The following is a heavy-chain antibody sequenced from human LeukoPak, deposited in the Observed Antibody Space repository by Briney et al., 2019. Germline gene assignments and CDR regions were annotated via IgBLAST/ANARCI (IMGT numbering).Heavy chain of an antibody. CDR3: ARSQYCSSRTSCFTYFDY. CDR2: INTDGSST. J-gene: IGHJ4*02. V-gene: IGHV3-74*01. Sequence: GGSLRLSCAASGFTFNSYWMRWVRQVPGKGLVWVSRINTDGSSTSYADSVKGRFTISRDNAKNTLYLQVNSLRAEDTAVYYCARSQYCSSRTSCFTYFDYWGQGTLVTVSS. CDR1: GFTFNSYW. D-gene: IGHD2-2*02.